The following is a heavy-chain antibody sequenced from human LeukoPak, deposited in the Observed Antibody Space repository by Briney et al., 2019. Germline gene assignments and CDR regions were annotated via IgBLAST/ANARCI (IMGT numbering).Heavy chain of an antibody. CDR3: AKRGAEVGQTVAPGDY. D-gene: IGHD1-26*01. V-gene: IGHV1-8*03. CDR2: MNPNSGNT. CDR1: GYTFTSYD. Sequence: ASVKVSCKASGYTFTSYDINWVRQATGQGLEWMGWMNPNSGNTGYAQKFQGRVTITRNTSISTAYMELSSLRSEDTAVYYCAKRGAEVGQTVAPGDYWGQGTLVTVSS. J-gene: IGHJ4*02.